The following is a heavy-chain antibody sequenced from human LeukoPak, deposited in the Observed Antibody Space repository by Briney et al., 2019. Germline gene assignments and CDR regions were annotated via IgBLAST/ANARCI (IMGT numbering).Heavy chain of an antibody. CDR1: GDSISRRYYY. V-gene: IGHV4-39*01. J-gene: IGHJ6*02. Sequence: PSQTLSLTCAVSGDSISRRYYYWGWLRQPPGKGLEWIGSVYYSGTTYYTPSLKSRVTISVDTSKNLFSLRVSSVTAADTAVYYCARRYYDATDYPNGMDVWGQGTTVTVSS. CDR3: ARRYYDATDYPNGMDV. CDR2: VYYSGTT. D-gene: IGHD4/OR15-4a*01.